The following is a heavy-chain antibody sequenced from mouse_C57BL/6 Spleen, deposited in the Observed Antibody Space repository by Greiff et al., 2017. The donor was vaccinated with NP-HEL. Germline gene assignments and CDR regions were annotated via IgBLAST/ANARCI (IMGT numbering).Heavy chain of an antibody. CDR1: GYTFTDYY. V-gene: IGHV1-76*01. CDR2: IYPGSGNT. J-gene: IGHJ2*01. CDR3: ARTTTVVSYYFDY. D-gene: IGHD1-1*01. Sequence: QVQLQQSGAELVRPGASVKLSCTASGYTFTDYYINWVKQRPGQGLEWIARIYPGSGNTYYTEKFKGKATLTAEKSSSTAYMQLSSLTSEDSAVYFCARTTTVVSYYFDYWGQGTTLTVSS.